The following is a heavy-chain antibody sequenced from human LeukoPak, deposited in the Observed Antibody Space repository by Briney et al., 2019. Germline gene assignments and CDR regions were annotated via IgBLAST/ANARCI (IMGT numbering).Heavy chain of an antibody. V-gene: IGHV1-46*01. CDR1: GYTFTSYY. Sequence: ASVKVSCKASGYTFTSYYMHWVRQAPGQGLEWMGIINPSGGSTSYAQKSQGRVTMTRDTSTSTVYMELSSLRSEDTAVYYCARDGIVGATAHYFDYWGQGTLVTVSS. J-gene: IGHJ4*02. CDR2: INPSGGST. CDR3: ARDGIVGATAHYFDY. D-gene: IGHD1-26*01.